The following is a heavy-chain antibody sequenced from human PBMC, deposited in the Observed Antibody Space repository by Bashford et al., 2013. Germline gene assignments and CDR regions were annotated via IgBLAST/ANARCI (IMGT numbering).Heavy chain of an antibody. J-gene: IGHJ4*02. CDR2: ISYSGDTA. D-gene: IGHD4-17*01. V-gene: IGHV3-23*01. Sequence: VRQAPGKGLEWVSYISYSGDTAFYADSVKGRFIISRDDSKNTLYLHMNSLRAEDTAVYYCAAEYGDYSDYWGQGTLVTVSS. CDR3: AAEYGDYSDY.